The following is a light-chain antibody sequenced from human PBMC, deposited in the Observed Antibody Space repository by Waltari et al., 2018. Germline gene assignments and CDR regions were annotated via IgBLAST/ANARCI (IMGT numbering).Light chain of an antibody. CDR3: ASWDDSLGGVI. J-gene: IGLJ2*01. CDR2: KTS. CDR1: RYNIGNRY. V-gene: IGLV1-47*01. Sequence: QSVLSQPPSASGPPGQRVTLSCSGTRYNIGNRYVYWYSQPPGMAPKLLIYKTSQRPSGVPDRISGSKSGTSASLAISGLRSEDEADYYCASWDDSLGGVIFGGGTKVTVL.